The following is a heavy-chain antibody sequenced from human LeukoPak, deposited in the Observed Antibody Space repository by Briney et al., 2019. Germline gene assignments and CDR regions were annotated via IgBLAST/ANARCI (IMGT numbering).Heavy chain of an antibody. V-gene: IGHV3-23*01. Sequence: GGSLRLSCAASGFTFSSYAMHWVRQAPGEGLEWASSISGYGSSTYYADFVKGRFTNSRDNSKNTLYLQMNSLRAEDTALYYCTKDQTTRLSSSWYLYFDHWGQGTLVTVSS. CDR1: GFTFSSYA. D-gene: IGHD6-13*01. J-gene: IGHJ4*02. CDR2: ISGYGSST. CDR3: TKDQTTRLSSSWYLYFDH.